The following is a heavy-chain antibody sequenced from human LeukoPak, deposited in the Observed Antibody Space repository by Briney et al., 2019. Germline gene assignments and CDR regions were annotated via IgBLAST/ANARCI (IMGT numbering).Heavy chain of an antibody. CDR1: GFTFSTYS. V-gene: IGHV3-48*01. J-gene: IGHJ4*02. CDR2: IGSSDSTI. D-gene: IGHD6-19*01. Sequence: GGSLRLSCAASGFTFSTYSMNWVRQAPGKGLEWVSYIGSSDSTIYYADSVKGRFTISRDNAKNSLYLQMNSLRAEDTAVYYCARAVAGLRHFDYWGQGTLVTVSS. CDR3: ARAVAGLRHFDY.